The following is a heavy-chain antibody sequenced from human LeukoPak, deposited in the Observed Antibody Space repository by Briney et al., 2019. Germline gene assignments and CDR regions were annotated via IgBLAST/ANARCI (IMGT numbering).Heavy chain of an antibody. Sequence: SETLSLTCTVSGYSISSGYYWGWIRQPPGKGLEWIGSIYHSGSTYYNPSLKSRVTISVDTSKNQFSLKLSSVTAADTAVYYCARHWGNWGYYYFDYWGQGTLVTVSS. J-gene: IGHJ4*02. CDR1: GYSISSGYY. CDR3: ARHWGNWGYYYFDY. V-gene: IGHV4-38-2*02. D-gene: IGHD7-27*01. CDR2: IYHSGST.